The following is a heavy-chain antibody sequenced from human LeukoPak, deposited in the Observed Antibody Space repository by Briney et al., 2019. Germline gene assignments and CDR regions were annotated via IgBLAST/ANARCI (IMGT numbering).Heavy chain of an antibody. Sequence: PGGPLRLSCAASGFTFSSYGMNWVRQAPGKGLEWVSSISGTSAYIYYADSVRGRFTISRDNAKNSLYLQMNSLRAEDTAVYYCARKLTGSFDIWGQGTVVTVSS. CDR1: GFTFSSYG. CDR2: ISGTSAYI. CDR3: ARKLTGSFDI. V-gene: IGHV3-21*01. J-gene: IGHJ3*02. D-gene: IGHD7-27*01.